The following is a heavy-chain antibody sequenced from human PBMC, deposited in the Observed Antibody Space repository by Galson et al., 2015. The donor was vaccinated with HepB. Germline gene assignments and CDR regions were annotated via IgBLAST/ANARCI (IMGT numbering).Heavy chain of an antibody. Sequence: SLRLSCAASGFTFTRYAMNWVRQAPGKGLEWVSGTSGSGGGTNYADSVKGRFTISRDNSKNTLYLQMNSLRAEDTAVYYCARVAGATEDYWGQGTLVTVSS. CDR1: GFTFTRYA. CDR3: ARVAGATEDY. J-gene: IGHJ4*02. CDR2: TSGSGGGT. D-gene: IGHD1-26*01. V-gene: IGHV3-23*01.